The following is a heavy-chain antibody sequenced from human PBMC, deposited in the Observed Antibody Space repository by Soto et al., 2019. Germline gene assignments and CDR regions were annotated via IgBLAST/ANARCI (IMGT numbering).Heavy chain of an antibody. J-gene: IGHJ4*02. Sequence: QVQLVQSGAEVKKPESSVKVSCKAPGGTFSTYAISWVRQAPGQGLEWMGGIIPMFGTANYAQRFQDRVTLTADESTKTAYIELSSLRSEDTAVYSCASGIQLWLRRINNGYAGWGQGTLVTVSS. CDR3: ASGIQLWLRRINNGYAG. V-gene: IGHV1-69*12. D-gene: IGHD5-18*01. CDR2: IIPMFGTA. CDR1: GGTFSTYA.